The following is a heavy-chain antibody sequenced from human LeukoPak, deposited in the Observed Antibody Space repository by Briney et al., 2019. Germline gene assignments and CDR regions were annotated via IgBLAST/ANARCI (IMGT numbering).Heavy chain of an antibody. J-gene: IGHJ4*02. CDR3: ARDHPVAGTSY. V-gene: IGHV3-64*04. D-gene: IGHD6-19*01. CDR2: ISDSGGST. CDR1: GFPFSSYA. Sequence: GGSLRLSCSASGFPFSSYAMHWVRQAPGKGLEYVSAISDSGGSTYYADSVKGRFTISRDNSKNTLYLQMNSLRDEDTAVYYCARDHPVAGTSYWGQGTLVTVSS.